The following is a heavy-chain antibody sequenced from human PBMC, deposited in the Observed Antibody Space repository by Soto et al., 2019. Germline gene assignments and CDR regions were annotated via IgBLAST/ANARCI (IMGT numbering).Heavy chain of an antibody. V-gene: IGHV4-4*08. CDR2: VYTTGRT. CDR1: GGSISNYF. CDR3: ARAQDGGGYFDS. J-gene: IGHJ4*02. Sequence: SETLSLTCTISGGSISNYFWSWLRQPPGKGLEWIGYVYTTGRTNYNPSLKSRVTISLDTSKTQFSLTLTSVTAADTAVYYCARAQDGGGYFDSWGQGALVTVSS. D-gene: IGHD3-10*01.